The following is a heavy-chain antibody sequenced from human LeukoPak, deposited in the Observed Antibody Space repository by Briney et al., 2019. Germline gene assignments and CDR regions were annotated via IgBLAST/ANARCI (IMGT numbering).Heavy chain of an antibody. Sequence: GGSLRLSCAASGFTFSSYAMHWVRQAPGKGLEGVAVISYDGSNKYYADSVKGRFTISRDNSKNTLYLQMNSLRAEDTAVYYCAGVTIFGVDLFYWGQGTLVTVSS. J-gene: IGHJ4*02. CDR1: GFTFSSYA. CDR3: AGVTIFGVDLFY. CDR2: ISYDGSNK. V-gene: IGHV3-30-3*01. D-gene: IGHD3-3*01.